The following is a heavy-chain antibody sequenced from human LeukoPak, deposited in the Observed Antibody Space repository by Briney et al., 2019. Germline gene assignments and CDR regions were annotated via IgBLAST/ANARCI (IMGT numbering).Heavy chain of an antibody. J-gene: IGHJ4*02. V-gene: IGHV4-4*07. D-gene: IGHD3-10*01. CDR2: IYTSGST. CDR3: ARCANYYGSGSYSVWGYFDY. Sequence: PSETLSLTCTVSGGSISSYYWCWIRQRARKGLEWVGRIYTSGSTNYNPSLKSRVTMSVDTSKNQFSLKLSSVTAADTAVYYCARCANYYGSGSYSVWGYFDYWGQGTLVTVSS. CDR1: GGSISSYY.